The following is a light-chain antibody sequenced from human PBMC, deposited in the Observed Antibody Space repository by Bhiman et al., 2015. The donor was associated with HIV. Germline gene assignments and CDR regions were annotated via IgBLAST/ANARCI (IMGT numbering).Light chain of an antibody. V-gene: IGLV1-44*01. J-gene: IGLJ1*01. Sequence: QSVLTQPPSASGTPGQRVTISCSGSSSNIGSNTVNWYQHLPGTAPKVLIYSNNQRPSGVPDRFSGSKSGTSASLAISGLQSEDEADYYCAAWDDSLNGQVFGTGTKVTVL. CDR2: SNN. CDR3: AAWDDSLNGQV. CDR1: SSNIGSNT.